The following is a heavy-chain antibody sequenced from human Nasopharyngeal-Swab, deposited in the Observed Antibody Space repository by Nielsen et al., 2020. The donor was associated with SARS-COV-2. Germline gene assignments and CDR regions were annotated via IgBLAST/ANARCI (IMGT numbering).Heavy chain of an antibody. J-gene: IGHJ5*02. CDR3: ARQPIAYYYGSGSYCSPFDP. V-gene: IGHV4-39*01. CDR2: IYYSGST. CDR1: GGSISSSSYY. D-gene: IGHD3-10*01. Sequence: SETLSLTCTVSGGSISSSSYYWGWIRQPPGKGLEWIGSIYYSGSTYYNPSLKSRDTISVDTSKNQFSLKLSSVTAADTAVYYCARQPIAYYYGSGSYCSPFDPWGQGTLVTVSS.